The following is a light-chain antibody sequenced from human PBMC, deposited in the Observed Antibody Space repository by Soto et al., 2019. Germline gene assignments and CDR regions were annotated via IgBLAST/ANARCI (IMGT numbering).Light chain of an antibody. CDR1: QSISSW. Sequence: DLQMTQSPSTLSASVGDRVTITCRASQSISSWLAWYQQKPGKAPKLLIYDASSLESGVPSRFSVSGSGTEFTLTISSLQPDDFATYYCQQYNSYSQLTFGGGTKVEIK. V-gene: IGKV1-5*01. J-gene: IGKJ4*01. CDR2: DAS. CDR3: QQYNSYSQLT.